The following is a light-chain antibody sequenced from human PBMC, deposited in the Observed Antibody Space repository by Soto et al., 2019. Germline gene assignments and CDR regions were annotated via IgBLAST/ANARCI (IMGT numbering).Light chain of an antibody. V-gene: IGKV1-39*01. J-gene: IGKJ1*01. Sequence: DIQMTQSPSSLSASEGARVTITCRASQNIRSYLNWYQQKPGKAPQLLLYATSSLQTGDPSKVSASGSGTDLRLVISDLQSDDSATDYCQQGDSSRWTSARGTKVDIK. CDR2: ATS. CDR3: QQGDSSRWT. CDR1: QNIRSY.